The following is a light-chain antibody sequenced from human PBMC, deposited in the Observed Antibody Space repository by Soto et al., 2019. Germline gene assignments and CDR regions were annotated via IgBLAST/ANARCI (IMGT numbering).Light chain of an antibody. V-gene: IGKV3-15*01. CDR3: QQNNKWPPVT. CDR1: QTISND. J-gene: IGKJ4*01. Sequence: VMTQSPATVSVSPGEGVTLSCRASQTISNDLAWYQQKPGQAPRLLIYGASTRATGVPARFSGGGSGTEFTLTISSLQSEDFALYYCQQNNKWPPVTFGGGTKVEIK. CDR2: GAS.